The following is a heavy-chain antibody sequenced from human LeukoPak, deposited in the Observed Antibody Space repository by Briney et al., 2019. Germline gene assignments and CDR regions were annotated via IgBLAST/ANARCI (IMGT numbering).Heavy chain of an antibody. D-gene: IGHD1-14*01. CDR1: GGSISSYY. CDR2: IYYSGST. CDR3: ARDTGWFDP. J-gene: IGHJ5*02. V-gene: IGHV4-59*01. Sequence: SETLSLTCTVSGGSISSYYWSWIRQPPGKGLEWIGYIYYSGSTNYNPSLKSRVTISVDTSKNQFSLKLSSVTAADTAVYYCARDTGWFDPWGQGTLVTVSS.